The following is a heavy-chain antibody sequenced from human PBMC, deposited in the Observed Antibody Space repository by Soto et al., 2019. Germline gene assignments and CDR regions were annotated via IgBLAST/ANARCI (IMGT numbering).Heavy chain of an antibody. CDR3: AREVGYYCSGGSCYSNGFDY. CDR2: TYYRSKWYN. CDR1: GDSVSSNSAA. D-gene: IGHD2-15*01. Sequence: PSQTLSLTCAISGDSVSSNSAAWNWIRQSPSRGLEWLGRTYYRSKWYNDYVVSVKSRITINPDTSKNQFSLQLNSVTPEDTAVYYCAREVGYYCSGGSCYSNGFDYWGQGTLVTVSS. V-gene: IGHV6-1*01. J-gene: IGHJ4*02.